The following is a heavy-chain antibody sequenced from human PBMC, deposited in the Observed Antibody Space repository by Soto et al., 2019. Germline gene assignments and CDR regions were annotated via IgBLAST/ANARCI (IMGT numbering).Heavy chain of an antibody. J-gene: IGHJ6*02. D-gene: IGHD6-19*01. CDR1: GGTFSSYA. CDR3: ATPGVAVAGYYYYGMDV. CDR2: IIPIFGAA. V-gene: IGHV1-69*06. Sequence: SVKVSCKASGGTFSSYAISWVRQAPGQGLEWMGGIIPIFGAANYAQKFQGRVTITADKSTSTAYMELSSLRSEDTAVYYCATPGVAVAGYYYYGMDVWGQGTTVTVSS.